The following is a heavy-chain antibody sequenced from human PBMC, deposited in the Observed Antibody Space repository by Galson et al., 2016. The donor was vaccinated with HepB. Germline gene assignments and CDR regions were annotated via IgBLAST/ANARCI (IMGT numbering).Heavy chain of an antibody. Sequence: SLRLSCAASGFSFSTFAMSWVRQAPGNGLEWISGITGPGGGTYYADSVKGRFTISRDTSKNTLFLQLSSLRVEDTAVYSRAKDHTGNTVGWLDGMDVWGQGTRVTVSS. CDR3: AKDHTGNTVGWLDGMDV. D-gene: IGHD1-7*01. J-gene: IGHJ6*02. CDR2: ITGPGGGT. CDR1: GFSFSTFA. V-gene: IGHV3-23*01.